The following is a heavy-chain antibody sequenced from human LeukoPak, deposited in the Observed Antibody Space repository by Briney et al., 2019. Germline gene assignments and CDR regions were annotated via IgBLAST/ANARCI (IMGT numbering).Heavy chain of an antibody. V-gene: IGHV3-48*01. Sequence: GGSLRLSCAAAGFTFTSYSMTWVHQAPGQGLEGVSYISISSSSIHYADSVRGRFTISRDKAKSSLFLQMNSLRAEDTAVYYCAREIYHGSGSPRLDYWGQGTLVTVSS. J-gene: IGHJ4*02. CDR2: ISISSSSI. D-gene: IGHD3-10*01. CDR3: AREIYHGSGSPRLDY. CDR1: GFTFTSYS.